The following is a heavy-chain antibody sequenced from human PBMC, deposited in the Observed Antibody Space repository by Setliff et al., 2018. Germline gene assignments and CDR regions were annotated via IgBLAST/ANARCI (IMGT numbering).Heavy chain of an antibody. Sequence: GGSLRLSCAASGFSFHDYTMQWVRQVPGKSLEWVSLISWDGGTTYYADSLRGRFTVSRDNSNHSLFLQMNSLRPEDTALYYCARSTYYFDSSGYKAYYFDYWGQGTQVTVSS. J-gene: IGHJ4*02. CDR2: ISWDGGTT. CDR3: ARSTYYFDSSGYKAYYFDY. CDR1: GFSFHDYT. D-gene: IGHD3-22*01. V-gene: IGHV3-43*01.